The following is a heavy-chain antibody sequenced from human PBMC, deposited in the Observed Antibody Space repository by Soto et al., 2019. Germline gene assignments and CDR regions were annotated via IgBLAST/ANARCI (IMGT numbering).Heavy chain of an antibody. D-gene: IGHD1-26*01. CDR3: ARGSPRTGALPTX. J-gene: IGHJ4*02. CDR1: GYTFTGYY. V-gene: IGHV1-2*02. Sequence: ASVKVSCKASGYTFTGYYIHWVRQAPGQGLEWMGWINPKSGDTNYAQKFQGRVSMNRDTSITTAYMEVGRLKSDDTAVYYCARGSPRTGALPTXWGQGTLVTVSX. CDR2: INPKSGDT.